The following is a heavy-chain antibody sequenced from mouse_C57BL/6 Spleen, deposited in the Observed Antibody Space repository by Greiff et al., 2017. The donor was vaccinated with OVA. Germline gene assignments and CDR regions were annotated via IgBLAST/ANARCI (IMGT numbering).Heavy chain of an antibody. J-gene: IGHJ3*01. D-gene: IGHD1-1*01. Sequence: QVQLQQPGAELVKPGASVKLSCKASGYTFTSYWMQWVKQRPGQGLEWIGEIDPSDSYTNYNQKFKGKATLTVDTSSSTAYMQLGSLTSEDSAVYYCARRGFYVFAYWGQGTLVTVSA. CDR1: GYTFTSYW. CDR2: IDPSDSYT. V-gene: IGHV1-50*01. CDR3: ARRGFYVFAY.